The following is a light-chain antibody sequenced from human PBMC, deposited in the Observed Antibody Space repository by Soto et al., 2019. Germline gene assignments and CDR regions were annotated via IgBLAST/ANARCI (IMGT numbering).Light chain of an antibody. Sequence: QSALTQPASVSGSPGQSITISCTGTSSDIGGYNYVSWYQQDSGKAPKLIIYAVTDRPSGVSSRFSGSKSGNTAFLTISGLQAEDEAEYYCTSYTRSSTYAFGTGTKVTVL. V-gene: IGLV2-14*01. CDR3: TSYTRSSTYA. CDR2: AVT. CDR1: SSDIGGYNY. J-gene: IGLJ1*01.